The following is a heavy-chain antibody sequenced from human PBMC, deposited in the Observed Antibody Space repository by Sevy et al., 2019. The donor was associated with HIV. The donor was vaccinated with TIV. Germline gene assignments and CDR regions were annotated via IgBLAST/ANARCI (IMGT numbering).Heavy chain of an antibody. Sequence: GGSLRLSCAASGFAFSSYAMTWVRQAPGKGLEWVSAISGAGGSTYYADSVKGRFTISRDNSKNTQYLQMNSVRVEDTAVYYCAKDYAVGLPFEYWGQGTLVTVSS. CDR3: AKDYAVGLPFEY. CDR1: GFAFSSYA. J-gene: IGHJ4*02. V-gene: IGHV3-23*01. D-gene: IGHD2-2*01. CDR2: ISGAGGST.